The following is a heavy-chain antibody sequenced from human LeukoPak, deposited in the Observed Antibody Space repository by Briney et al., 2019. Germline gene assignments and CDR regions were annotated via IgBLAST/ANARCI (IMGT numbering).Heavy chain of an antibody. Sequence: ASVKVSFTASGYTFTNCGISWVRQAPGQGLEWMGWINGYNGLTNYAQKVQGRVSMTTDRSTNTVYMELRGLTSDDTAVYYCAREPNYGAPLPIEPWGQGTLVTVSS. V-gene: IGHV1-18*01. J-gene: IGHJ5*02. CDR2: INGYNGLT. D-gene: IGHD4/OR15-4a*01. CDR3: AREPNYGAPLPIEP. CDR1: GYTFTNCG.